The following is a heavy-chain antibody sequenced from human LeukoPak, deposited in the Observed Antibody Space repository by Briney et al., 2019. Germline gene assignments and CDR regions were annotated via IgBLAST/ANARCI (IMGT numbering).Heavy chain of an antibody. D-gene: IGHD1-26*01. CDR2: VYFSGYI. J-gene: IGHJ4*02. CDR1: GGSISSSSYY. CDR3: ASLTASGRDPLGYLDY. Sequence: SETLSLTCTVSGGSISSSSYYWGWIRQPPGKGLEWIGSVYFSGYIYYKPSLKSRVTISVDTSKNQFSLKLSSVTAADTAVYYCASLTASGRDPLGYLDYWGQGTLVAVSS. V-gene: IGHV4-39*01.